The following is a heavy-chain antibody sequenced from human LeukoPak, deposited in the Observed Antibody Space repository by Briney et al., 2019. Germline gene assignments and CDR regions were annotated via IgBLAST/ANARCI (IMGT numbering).Heavy chain of an antibody. D-gene: IGHD3-10*01. CDR2: IDPSDSYT. Sequence: GESLKISCKGSGYSFTSYWISWVRQMPGKGLEWMGRIDPSDSYTNYSPSFQGHVPISADKSISTAYLQWSSLKASDTAMYYCARPITMVRGVIKQRYYDYYGMDVWGQGTTVTVSS. V-gene: IGHV5-10-1*01. J-gene: IGHJ6*02. CDR1: GYSFTSYW. CDR3: ARPITMVRGVIKQRYYDYYGMDV.